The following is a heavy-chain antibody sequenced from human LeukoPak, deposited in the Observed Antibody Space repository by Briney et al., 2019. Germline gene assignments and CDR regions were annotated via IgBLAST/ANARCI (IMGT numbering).Heavy chain of an antibody. CDR2: MNPNSGNT. V-gene: IGHV1-8*01. J-gene: IGHJ6*03. D-gene: IGHD3-22*01. CDR3: ARDYYDSSGPNYYYYMDV. CDR1: GYTFTSYD. Sequence: ASVKVSCMASGYTFTSYDINWVRQATGQGLEWMGWMNPNSGNTGYAQKFQGRVTMTRNTSISTAYMELSSLRYEDTAVYYCARDYYDSSGPNYYYYMDVWGKGTTVTVSS.